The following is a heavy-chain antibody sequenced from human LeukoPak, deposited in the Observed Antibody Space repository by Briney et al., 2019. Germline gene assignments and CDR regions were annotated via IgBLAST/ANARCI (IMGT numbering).Heavy chain of an antibody. J-gene: IGHJ5*02. Sequence: SETLSLTCTVSGGSISSGDYYWTWIRQPAGKGLEWIGRIYTSGTTNYNPSLKSRVTMSVDTSKKLSSLTLTSVTAADTAVYYCAREVARNYDLWTASYRGYIDPWGQGTLVTVSP. D-gene: IGHD3-9*01. CDR3: AREVARNYDLWTASYRGYIDP. CDR1: GGSISSGDYY. CDR2: IYTSGTT. V-gene: IGHV4-61*02.